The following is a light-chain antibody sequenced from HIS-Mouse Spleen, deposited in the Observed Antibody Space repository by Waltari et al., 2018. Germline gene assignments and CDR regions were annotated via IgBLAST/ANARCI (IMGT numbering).Light chain of an antibody. Sequence: EIVLTQSPGTLSLSPGERATLSCRASQSVSSSYLAWYQQKPGQAPRLLIYGASSRATGIPDRFSGSGSGTDFTLTISRLEPEDFAVYYCQQYGSXPTFGQGTRLEIK. J-gene: IGKJ5*01. CDR1: QSVSSSY. CDR2: GAS. CDR3: QQYGSXPT. V-gene: IGKV3-20*01.